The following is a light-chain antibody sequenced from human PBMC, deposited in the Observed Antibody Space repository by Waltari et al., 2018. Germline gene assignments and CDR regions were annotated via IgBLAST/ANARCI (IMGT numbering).Light chain of an antibody. CDR3: QQSYSNPALT. CDR2: AAS. J-gene: IGKJ4*01. V-gene: IGKV1-39*01. CDR1: QSISSY. Sequence: DIQLTQSPSSLSASVGDRVPITCRASQSISSYLKWYQQKSGKDPKLLIYAASSLQSGVSSRLSGSGAGTDFTLTISSLQPEDFATYYCQQSYSNPALTFGEGTNVDSK.